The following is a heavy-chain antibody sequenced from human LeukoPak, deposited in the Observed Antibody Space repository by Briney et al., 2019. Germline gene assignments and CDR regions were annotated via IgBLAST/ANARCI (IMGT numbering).Heavy chain of an antibody. CDR3: ARDAYYYDSSGYSPDY. CDR1: GFTFSTYW. D-gene: IGHD3-22*01. Sequence: GGSLRLSCAASGFTFSTYWMHWVRQAPGKGLEWVSSISSSSSYIYYADSVKGRFTISRDNAKNSLYLQMNSLRAEDTAVYYCARDAYYYDSSGYSPDYWGQGTLVTVSS. CDR2: ISSSSSYI. J-gene: IGHJ4*02. V-gene: IGHV3-21*01.